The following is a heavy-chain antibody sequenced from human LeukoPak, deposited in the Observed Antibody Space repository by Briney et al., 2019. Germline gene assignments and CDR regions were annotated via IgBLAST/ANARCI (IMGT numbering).Heavy chain of an antibody. CDR2: ISGSGGST. Sequence: GGSLRLSCAASGFTFSSYAMSWVRQAPGKGLEWVSAISGSGGSTYYADSVRGRFTISRDNSKNTLYLQMNSLRAEDTAVYYCASNRYCSSTSCYLSGYYYMDVWGKGTTVTVSS. CDR3: ASNRYCSSTSCYLSGYYYMDV. V-gene: IGHV3-23*01. J-gene: IGHJ6*03. CDR1: GFTFSSYA. D-gene: IGHD2-2*01.